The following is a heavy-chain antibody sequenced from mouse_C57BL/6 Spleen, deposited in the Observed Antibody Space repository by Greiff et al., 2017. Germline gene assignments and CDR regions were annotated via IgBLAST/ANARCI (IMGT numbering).Heavy chain of an antibody. V-gene: IGHV1-39*01. D-gene: IGHD4-1*01. J-gene: IGHJ4*01. CDR2: INPNYGTT. CDR1: GYSFTDYT. Sequence: VQLQQSGPELVKPGASVKISCKASGYSFTDYTMNWVKQSNGKSLEWIGVINPNYGTTSYNQKFKGKATLTVDQSSSTAYMQLNSLTSEDSAVYYCAKSVTGTLYAMDVWGQGTSVTVSS. CDR3: AKSVTGTLYAMDV.